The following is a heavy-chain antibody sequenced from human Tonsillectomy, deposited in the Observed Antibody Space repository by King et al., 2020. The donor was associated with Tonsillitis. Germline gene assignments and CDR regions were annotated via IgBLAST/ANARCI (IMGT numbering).Heavy chain of an antibody. CDR2: IKSKTDGGTT. Sequence: VQLVESGGGLVKPGGSLTLSCVASGLTFSNAWMTWVRQAPGKGLEWVGRIKSKTDGGTTDYAAPVKGRFTISRDESKNTLFLQMNSLKTEDTAVYYCTTRDYATGAFDIWGQGTMVTVSS. J-gene: IGHJ3*02. CDR1: GLTFSNAW. CDR3: TTRDYATGAFDI. V-gene: IGHV3-15*01. D-gene: IGHD3-16*01.